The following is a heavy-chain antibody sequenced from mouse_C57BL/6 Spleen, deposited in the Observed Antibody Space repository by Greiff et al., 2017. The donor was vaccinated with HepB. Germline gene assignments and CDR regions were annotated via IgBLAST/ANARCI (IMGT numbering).Heavy chain of an antibody. D-gene: IGHD4-1*02. V-gene: IGHV5-9-1*02. Sequence: DVHLVESGEGLVKPGGSLKLSCAASGFTFSSYAMSWVRQTPEKRLEWVAYISSGGDYIYYADTVKGRFTISRDNARNTLYLQMSSLKSEDTAMYYCTRDQLGHWYFDVWGTGTTVTVSS. CDR2: ISSGGDYI. CDR3: TRDQLGHWYFDV. CDR1: GFTFSSYA. J-gene: IGHJ1*03.